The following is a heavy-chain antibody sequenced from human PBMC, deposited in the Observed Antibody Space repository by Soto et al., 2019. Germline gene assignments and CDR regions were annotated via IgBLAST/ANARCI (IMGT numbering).Heavy chain of an antibody. CDR1: GLTYSSSA. D-gene: IGHD5-12*01. CDR2: INPILGTP. J-gene: IGHJ4*02. Sequence: QVQLVQSGAEVRKPGSSVKVSCKASGLTYSSSAISWVRQAPGQGPEWMGGINPILGTPDYAPKFQGRVTLTADESTRPVYMDLGSLRSEDTAMYYCARGGVDVVATSAFDYWGQGTLVNVSS. V-gene: IGHV1-69*01. CDR3: ARGGVDVVATSAFDY.